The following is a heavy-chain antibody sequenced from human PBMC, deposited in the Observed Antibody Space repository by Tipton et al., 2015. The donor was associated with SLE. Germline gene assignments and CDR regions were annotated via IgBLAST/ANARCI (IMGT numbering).Heavy chain of an antibody. CDR3: ARGAGPITSFGNYYYYYYMDV. CDR1: GYTFTSYY. CDR2: INPSGGST. V-gene: IGHV1-46*01. Sequence: QLVQSGAEVKKPGASVKVSCKASGYTFTSYYMHWERQAPGQGLEWMGIINPSGGSTSYAQKFQGRVTMTRDTSTSTVYMELSSLRSEDTAVYYCARGAGPITSFGNYYYYYYMDVWGKGTTVTVSS. J-gene: IGHJ6*03. D-gene: IGHD3-16*01.